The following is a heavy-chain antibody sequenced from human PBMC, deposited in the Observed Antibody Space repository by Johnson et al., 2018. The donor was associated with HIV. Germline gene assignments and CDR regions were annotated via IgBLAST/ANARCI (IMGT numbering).Heavy chain of an antibody. CDR2: ISYDGSNK. Sequence: QVQLVESGGGVVQPGRSLRLSCAASGFTFSSYAIHWVRQAPGKGLEWVAVISYDGSNKYYADSVKGRFTISRDNSKNTLYLQMNSLRAEDTAVYYCARGRDSGVAFDIWGQGTMVTVSS. J-gene: IGHJ3*02. CDR1: GFTFSSYA. V-gene: IGHV3-30-3*01. CDR3: ARGRDSGVAFDI. D-gene: IGHD2-21*01.